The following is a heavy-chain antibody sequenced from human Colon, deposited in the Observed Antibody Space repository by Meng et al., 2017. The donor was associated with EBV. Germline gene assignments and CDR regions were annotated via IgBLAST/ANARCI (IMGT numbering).Heavy chain of an antibody. Sequence: QVHLEESGPGLVKPSVTLSLTCAVSNGSISSSNFWTWVRQPPGKGLEWIGEIYHSGSTKYNPSLKSRVTISADKSKNQFSLNLSSVTAADTAVYYCARVGQWLPIDYWGQGTLVTVSS. CDR3: ARVGQWLPIDY. CDR2: IYHSGST. J-gene: IGHJ4*02. D-gene: IGHD6-19*01. CDR1: NGSISSSNF. V-gene: IGHV4-4*02.